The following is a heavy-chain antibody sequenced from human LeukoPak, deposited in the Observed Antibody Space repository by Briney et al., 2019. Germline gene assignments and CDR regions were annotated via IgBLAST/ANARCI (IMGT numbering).Heavy chain of an antibody. Sequence: GGSLRLSCAASGFTFSIYGMHWVRQAPGKGPEWVAFIRNDGSNKYYADSVKGRFTISRDNPKNTLYLQMNSLRAEDTAVYYCARDLQRITIFGVVRRAQRNDAFDIWGQGTMVTVSS. J-gene: IGHJ3*02. CDR3: ARDLQRITIFGVVRRAQRNDAFDI. CDR1: GFTFSIYG. D-gene: IGHD3-3*01. V-gene: IGHV3-30*02. CDR2: IRNDGSNK.